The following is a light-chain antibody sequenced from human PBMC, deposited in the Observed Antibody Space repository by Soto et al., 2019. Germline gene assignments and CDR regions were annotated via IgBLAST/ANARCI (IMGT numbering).Light chain of an antibody. CDR3: QQYDDWPLT. Sequence: EKVMTQSPATLSVSPGERATLSCRASENVKTRLAWYQQKSGQAPRLLIYDAFTRATGIPARFSGSASGTEFTLTISSLQSEDSAGYYCQQYDDWPLTFGGGTKV. V-gene: IGKV3-15*01. CDR2: DAF. J-gene: IGKJ4*01. CDR1: ENVKTR.